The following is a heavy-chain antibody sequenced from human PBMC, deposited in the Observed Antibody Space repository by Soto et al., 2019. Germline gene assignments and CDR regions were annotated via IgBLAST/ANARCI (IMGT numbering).Heavy chain of an antibody. CDR1: GFTFSSYA. D-gene: IGHD6-19*01. CDR3: AKDLGYSSGLRGDKIAY. V-gene: IGHV3-23*01. CDR2: ISGSGGST. J-gene: IGHJ4*02. Sequence: PGGSLRLSSAASGFTFSSYAMSWVRQAPGKGLEWVSAISGSGGSTYYADSVKGRFTISRDNSKNTLYLQMNSLRAEDTAVYYCAKDLGYSSGLRGDKIAYWGQGTLVTVSS.